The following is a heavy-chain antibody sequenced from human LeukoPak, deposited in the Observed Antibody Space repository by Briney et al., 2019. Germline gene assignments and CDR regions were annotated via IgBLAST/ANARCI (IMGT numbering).Heavy chain of an antibody. CDR2: IRYDGSNK. CDR1: GFNFNTFW. Sequence: GGSLRLSCAASGFNFNTFWMTWVRQAPGKGLEWVAFIRYDGSNKYYADSVKGRFTISRDNSKNTLYLQMNSLRVEDTAVYYCARCSPFDYWGQGTLVTVSS. J-gene: IGHJ4*02. V-gene: IGHV3-33*08. D-gene: IGHD6-13*01. CDR3: ARCSPFDY.